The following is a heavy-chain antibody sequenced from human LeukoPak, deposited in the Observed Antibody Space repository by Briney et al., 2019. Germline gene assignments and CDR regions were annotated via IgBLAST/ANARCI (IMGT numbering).Heavy chain of an antibody. D-gene: IGHD3-16*02. CDR3: GYTNNFYH. Sequence: PGESLTLSCVASGLSISGQWMNWVRQAPAQGLEWVANIKHDGSEEYYVDSVKGRFTISRDDGRNSVSLQMNSVRAEDTAVYYCGYTNNFYHWGQGTLVVVSS. V-gene: IGHV3-7*01. CDR2: IKHDGSEE. CDR1: GLSISGQW. J-gene: IGHJ4*02.